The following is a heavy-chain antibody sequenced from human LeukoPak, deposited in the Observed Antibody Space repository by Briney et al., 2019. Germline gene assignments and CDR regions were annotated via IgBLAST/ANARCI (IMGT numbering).Heavy chain of an antibody. J-gene: IGHJ5*02. Sequence: GESLKISCKAFGYTFTNYWIGWVRQMPGKGLEWIGTIYPGDSDTRYSPSFQGQVTISADKSISTAYLQWSSLRASDTAIYYCARRPASVGGGFDPWGQGTLVTVSS. V-gene: IGHV5-51*01. CDR1: GYTFTNYW. D-gene: IGHD6-13*01. CDR2: IYPGDSDT. CDR3: ARRPASVGGGFDP.